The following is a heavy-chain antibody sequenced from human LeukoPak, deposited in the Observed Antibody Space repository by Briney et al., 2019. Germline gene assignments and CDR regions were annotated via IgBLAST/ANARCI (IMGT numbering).Heavy chain of an antibody. Sequence: VASVKVSCKTSGYTFTGYYMHWVRQAPGQGLEWMGWINPNSGGTNYAQKFQGRVTMTRDTSISTAYMELSRLRSDDTAVYYCAREREYYYGSGSSVGYWGQGTLVTVSS. J-gene: IGHJ4*02. D-gene: IGHD3-10*01. CDR1: GYTFTGYY. CDR2: INPNSGGT. V-gene: IGHV1-2*02. CDR3: AREREYYYGSGSSVGY.